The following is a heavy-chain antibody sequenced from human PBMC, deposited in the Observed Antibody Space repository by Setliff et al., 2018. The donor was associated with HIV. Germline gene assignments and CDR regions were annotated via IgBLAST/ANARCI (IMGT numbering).Heavy chain of an antibody. V-gene: IGHV7-4-1*02. J-gene: IGHJ5*02. CDR3: ARALYGEYGGDLNWLDP. CDR2: INTQTGSP. Sequence: ASVKVSCKTSGYSFINYAINWVRQAPGQGLQWMGWINTQTGSPTYAQAFTGRFVFSVDRTVTTAYLQISGLKADDTAVYYCARALYGEYGGDLNWLDPWGQGTLVTVSS. CDR1: GYSFINYA. D-gene: IGHD4-17*01.